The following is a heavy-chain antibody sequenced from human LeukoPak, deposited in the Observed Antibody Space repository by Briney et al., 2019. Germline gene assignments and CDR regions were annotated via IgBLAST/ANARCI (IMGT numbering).Heavy chain of an antibody. CDR1: GYTFTSYG. CDR2: ISAYNGNT. J-gene: IGHJ4*02. D-gene: IGHD3-22*01. Sequence: GASVKVSCKASGYTFTSYGISWVRQAPGQGLEWMGWISAYNGNTNYAQKLQGRVTMTTDTSTSTAYMELRSLRSDDTAVYYCARGALITKLPGKEGYWGQGTLVTVSS. CDR3: ARGALITKLPGKEGY. V-gene: IGHV1-18*01.